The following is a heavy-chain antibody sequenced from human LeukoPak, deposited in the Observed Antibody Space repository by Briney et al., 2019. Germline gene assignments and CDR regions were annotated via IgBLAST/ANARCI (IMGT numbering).Heavy chain of an antibody. J-gene: IGHJ4*02. V-gene: IGHV4-38-2*02. CDR1: GYSISSGYY. CDR2: IYNSGST. CDR3: AREPGKVDY. Sequence: SETLSLTCTVSGYSISSGYYWGWIRQPPGKGLEWIGSIYNSGSTYYNPSLTSRVTISVDTSNNQFSLKLSSVTAADTAVYYCAREPGKVDYWGQGTLITVSS. D-gene: IGHD1-14*01.